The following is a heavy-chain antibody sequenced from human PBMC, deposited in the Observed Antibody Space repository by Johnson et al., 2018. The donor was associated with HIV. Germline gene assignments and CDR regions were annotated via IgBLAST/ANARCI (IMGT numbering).Heavy chain of an antibody. D-gene: IGHD3-10*01. CDR1: GFTVSSNY. CDR2: IYSGGST. Sequence: VQLVESGGGLIQPGGSLRLSCAASGFTVSSNYMSWVRQAPGKGLEWVSVIYSGGSTYYADSVKGRFTITRDNAKNTLYRQMTSLGAEDTAVDHCAREPRGPSSGSRIPDAFDIWGQGTMVTVSS. V-gene: IGHV3-66*03. CDR3: AREPRGPSSGSRIPDAFDI. J-gene: IGHJ3*02.